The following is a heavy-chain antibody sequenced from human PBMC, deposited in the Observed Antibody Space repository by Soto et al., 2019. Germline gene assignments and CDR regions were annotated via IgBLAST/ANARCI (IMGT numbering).Heavy chain of an antibody. CDR3: AKDPEPYGDSGMDV. V-gene: IGHV3-23*01. CDR1: GFTFSSYA. CDR2: ISGSGGST. Sequence: EVQLLESGGGLVQPGGSLRLSCAASGFTFSSYAMSWVRQAPGKGLEWVSAISGSGGSTYYADSVKGRFTISRDNSNNTLYLQMNSLRAEDTAVYYCAKDPEPYGDSGMDVWGQGTTVTVSS. D-gene: IGHD4-17*01. J-gene: IGHJ6*02.